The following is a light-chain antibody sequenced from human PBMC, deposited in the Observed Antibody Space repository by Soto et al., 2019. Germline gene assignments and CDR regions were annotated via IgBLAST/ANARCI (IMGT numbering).Light chain of an antibody. J-gene: IGLJ2*01. CDR3: NSFTTSSTLV. CDR2: DVS. CDR1: SSDVGAYNY. V-gene: IGLV2-14*03. Sequence: QSALTQPASVSGSPGQSITISCTGTSSDVGAYNYVSWYQHHPGKDPKLMIYDVSNRPSGVSNRFSGSKSGNTASLTISGLQAEDEADYYCNSFTTSSTLVFGGGTKVTVL.